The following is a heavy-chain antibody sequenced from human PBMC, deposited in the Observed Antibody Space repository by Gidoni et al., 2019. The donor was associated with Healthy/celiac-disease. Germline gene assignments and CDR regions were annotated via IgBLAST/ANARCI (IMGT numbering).Heavy chain of an antibody. Sequence: EVQLVESGGGLVKPGGSLRLSCAASGFTFSSYSMNWVRQAPGKGLEWVSSISSSSSYIYYADSVKGRFTISRDNAKNSLYLQMNSLRAEDTAVYYCARDPEIVVVPAATNWFDPWGQGTLVTVSS. D-gene: IGHD2-2*01. V-gene: IGHV3-21*01. J-gene: IGHJ5*02. CDR1: GFTFSSYS. CDR2: ISSSSSYI. CDR3: ARDPEIVVVPAATNWFDP.